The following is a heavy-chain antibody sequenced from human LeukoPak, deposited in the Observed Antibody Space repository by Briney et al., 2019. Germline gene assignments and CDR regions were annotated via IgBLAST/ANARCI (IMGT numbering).Heavy chain of an antibody. CDR3: ARAKACSSTTCPSDI. J-gene: IGHJ3*02. V-gene: IGHV3-20*04. D-gene: IGHD2-2*01. CDR1: GFTFHDYG. CDR2: INWNSGNT. Sequence: GGSLRLSCAASGFTFHDYGMTWVRQVPGKGLEWVSGINWNSGNTGYADFVKGRFTISRDNAKNSLYLQMNDLRAEDTALYYCARAKACSSTTCPSDIWGLGTMVTVSS.